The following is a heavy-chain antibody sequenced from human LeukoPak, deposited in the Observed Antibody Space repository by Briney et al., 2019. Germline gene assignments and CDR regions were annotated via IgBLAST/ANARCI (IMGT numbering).Heavy chain of an antibody. CDR1: GGSISTYY. J-gene: IGHJ4*02. CDR3: ARVDADWGVVDY. D-gene: IGHD7-27*01. Sequence: SETLSLTCTVSGGSISTYYWSWIRQPPGKGLEWIGYFHYSGTTNYNPSLKSRVTISVDTSKNQFSLKLSSVTAADTAVYYCARVDADWGVVDYWGQGTLVTVSS. CDR2: FHYSGTT. V-gene: IGHV4-59*01.